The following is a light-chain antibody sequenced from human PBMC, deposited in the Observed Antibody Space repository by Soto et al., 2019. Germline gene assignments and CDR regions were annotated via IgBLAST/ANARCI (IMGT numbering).Light chain of an antibody. CDR3: CSYARSYTSVV. Sequence: QSVLTQPRSVSGSPGQSVTISCTGTSSDVGGFNYVSWYQQHPGKAPKLMIYDVTKRPSGVPDRFSGSKSGNTASLTISGLQAEDEADYYCCSYARSYTSVVFGGGTKLTVL. V-gene: IGLV2-11*01. CDR1: SSDVGGFNY. CDR2: DVT. J-gene: IGLJ2*01.